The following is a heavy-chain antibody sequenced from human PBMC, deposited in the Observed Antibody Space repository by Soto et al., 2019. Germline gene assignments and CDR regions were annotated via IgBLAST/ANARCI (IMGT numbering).Heavy chain of an antibody. CDR2: ISSSSSYI. Sequence: GGSLRLSCAASGFTFSSYSMNWVRQAPGKGLEWVSSISSSSSYIYYADSVKGRFTISRDNAKNSLYLQMNSLRAEDTAVYYCARDIVVVPAAIGWFYYYGMDVWGQGTTVTVSS. J-gene: IGHJ6*02. D-gene: IGHD2-2*01. V-gene: IGHV3-21*01. CDR1: GFTFSSYS. CDR3: ARDIVVVPAAIGWFYYYGMDV.